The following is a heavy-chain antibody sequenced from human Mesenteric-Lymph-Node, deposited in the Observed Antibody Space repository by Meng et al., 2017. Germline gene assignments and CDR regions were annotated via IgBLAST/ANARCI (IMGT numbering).Heavy chain of an antibody. J-gene: IGHJ5*02. V-gene: IGHV3-74*01. CDR1: GFTFSSHY. CDR3: AKDASPNWGYNWFDP. CDR2: INPDGGDT. Sequence: EVVLVESGVGLTQPGGSLRSPCAASGFTFSSHYLHWVRQAPGEGLLWVSRINPDGGDTNYADSVKGRFTISRDNAKNTLYLQLNSLRAEDTAVYYCAKDASPNWGYNWFDPWGQGTLVTVSS. D-gene: IGHD7-27*01.